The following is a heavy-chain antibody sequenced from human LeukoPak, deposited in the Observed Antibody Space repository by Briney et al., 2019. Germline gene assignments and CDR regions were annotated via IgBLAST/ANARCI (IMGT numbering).Heavy chain of an antibody. Sequence: TGGSLRLSCAASGFTFSNAWMSWVRQAPGKGLEWVGRIKSKTDGGTTDYAAPVKGRFTISRDDSKNTLYLQMNSLKTEDTAVYYCTTGLYYDFWRFDYWGQGTLVTVSS. CDR3: TTGLYYDFWRFDY. CDR2: IKSKTDGGTT. CDR1: GFTFSNAW. J-gene: IGHJ4*02. D-gene: IGHD3-3*01. V-gene: IGHV3-15*01.